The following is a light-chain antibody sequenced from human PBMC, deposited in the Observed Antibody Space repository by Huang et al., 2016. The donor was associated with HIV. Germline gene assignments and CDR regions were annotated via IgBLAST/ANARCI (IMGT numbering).Light chain of an antibody. CDR1: QGINSY. CDR3: QQLNNYPPT. Sequence: IQLTQSPPSLSASVGDRVTITCRASQGINSYLAWYQQRQGQPPKLLVYAASTLQSGVPSRFRGSGAGTNFTLTISSLQPEDFATYYCQQLNNYPPTFGQGTNLGIK. J-gene: IGKJ2*01. CDR2: AAS. V-gene: IGKV1-9*01.